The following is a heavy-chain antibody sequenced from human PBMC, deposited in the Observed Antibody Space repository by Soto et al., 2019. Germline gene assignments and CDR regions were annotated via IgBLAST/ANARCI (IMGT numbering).Heavy chain of an antibody. Sequence: EVQLVESGGGLVQPGGSLRLSCAASGFTLSDYYMDWVRQAPGKGLEWVGRNRSNADSDTTGYAASVKGRLTISRDDSRNSLHVQMNSLRTEDTAIYDCVRQLGGPNDSWGQGTLVTVSS. V-gene: IGHV3-72*01. J-gene: IGHJ5*01. CDR2: NRSNADSDTT. CDR1: GFTLSDYY. CDR3: VRQLGGPNDS. D-gene: IGHD3-3*02.